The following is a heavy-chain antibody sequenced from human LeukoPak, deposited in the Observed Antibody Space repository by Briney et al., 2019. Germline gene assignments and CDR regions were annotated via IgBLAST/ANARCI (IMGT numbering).Heavy chain of an antibody. Sequence: GRSLRLSCAAPGFTFSTYSIHWVRQAPGKGLEWVAVISYDGTNKYYADSVKGRFTISRDNSKNTLYLQMNSLRAEDTAVYYCARAIPTDYYDGSPPLDYWGQGTLVTVSS. CDR2: ISYDGTNK. J-gene: IGHJ4*02. CDR1: GFTFSTYS. CDR3: ARAIPTDYYDGSPPLDY. D-gene: IGHD3-22*01. V-gene: IGHV3-30-3*01.